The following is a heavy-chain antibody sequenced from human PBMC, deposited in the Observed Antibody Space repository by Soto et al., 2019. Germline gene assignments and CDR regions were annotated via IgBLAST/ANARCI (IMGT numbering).Heavy chain of an antibody. CDR1: GFTFDDYA. CDR2: ISWNSGSI. V-gene: IGHV3-9*01. Sequence: HPGGSLRLSCAASGFTFDDYAMHWVRQAPGKGLEWVSGISWNSGSIGYADSVKGRFTISRDNAKNSLYLQMNSLRAEDTALYYCAKDIGVMTTVTTGYGMDVWGQGTTVTVSS. D-gene: IGHD4-17*01. CDR3: AKDIGVMTTVTTGYGMDV. J-gene: IGHJ6*02.